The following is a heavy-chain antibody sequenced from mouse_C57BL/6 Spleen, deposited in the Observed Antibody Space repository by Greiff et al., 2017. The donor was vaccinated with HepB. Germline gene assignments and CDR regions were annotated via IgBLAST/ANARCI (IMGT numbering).Heavy chain of an antibody. CDR3: TRDYGSRNYAMDY. CDR2: IDPETGGT. D-gene: IGHD1-1*01. V-gene: IGHV1-15*01. J-gene: IGHJ4*01. Sequence: QVQLQQSGAELVRPGASVTLSCKASGYTFTDYEMLWVKQTPVHGLEWIGAIDPETGGTAYNQKFKGKAILTADKSSSTAYMELRSLTSEDSAVYYCTRDYGSRNYAMDYWGQGTSVTVSS. CDR1: GYTFTDYE.